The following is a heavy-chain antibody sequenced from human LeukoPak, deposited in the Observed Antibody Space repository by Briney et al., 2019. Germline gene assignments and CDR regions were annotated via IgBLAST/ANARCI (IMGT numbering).Heavy chain of an antibody. D-gene: IGHD3-10*01. J-gene: IGHJ4*02. CDR3: AKNGHGSGSYYPRTKYYFDY. V-gene: IGHV3-23*01. CDR2: ISTSGGST. CDR1: GYTFTTYG. Sequence: GGSLRLSCVGSGYTFTTYGMSWVRQAPGKGLEWVATISTSGGSTYYADFVKGRFTISRDNSKNTLYLQMNSLRAEDTAVYYCAKNGHGSGSYYPRTKYYFDYWGQGTLVTVSS.